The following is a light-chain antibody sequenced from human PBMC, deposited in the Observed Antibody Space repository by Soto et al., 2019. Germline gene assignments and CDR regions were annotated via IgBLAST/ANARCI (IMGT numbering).Light chain of an antibody. V-gene: IGKV3-15*01. CDR2: GAS. J-gene: IGKJ1*01. Sequence: EIVMTQSPATLAVSPGERATLSCRASQSVSSNLAWYQQKPCQAPRLLIYGASTRSTGIPARFSGSGSGTEFTLTISSLQSEDFAVYYCQQHNNWPPWTFGQGPKLEIK. CDR3: QQHNNWPPWT. CDR1: QSVSSN.